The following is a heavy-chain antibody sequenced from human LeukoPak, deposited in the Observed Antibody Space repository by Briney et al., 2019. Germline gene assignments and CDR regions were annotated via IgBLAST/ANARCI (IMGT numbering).Heavy chain of an antibody. CDR1: GYSFTSYW. J-gene: IGHJ4*02. Sequence: GESLKISCKGSGYSFTSYWIGWVRQMPGKGLEWMGIIYPGDSDTRYSPSFQGQVTISADKSISTAYLQWSSLKASDTAMYYCARQISRAGSSGYYYYWGQGTLVTVSS. V-gene: IGHV5-51*01. CDR2: IYPGDSDT. CDR3: ARQISRAGSSGYYYY. D-gene: IGHD3-22*01.